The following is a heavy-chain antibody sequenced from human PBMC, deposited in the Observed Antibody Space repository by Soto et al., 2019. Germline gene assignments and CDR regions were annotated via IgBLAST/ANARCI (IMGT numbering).Heavy chain of an antibody. CDR2: IYSGGST. D-gene: IGHD4-17*01. CDR1: GFTVSINY. J-gene: IGHJ4*02. Sequence: GGSLRLSCAVSGFTVSINYMSWVRQAPGKGLEWVSVIYSGGSTYYADSVQGRFTISRDNANNTLYLQMNSFRAEDTAVYYCARDYGAAYWGQGTLVTVSS. V-gene: IGHV3-66*01. CDR3: ARDYGAAY.